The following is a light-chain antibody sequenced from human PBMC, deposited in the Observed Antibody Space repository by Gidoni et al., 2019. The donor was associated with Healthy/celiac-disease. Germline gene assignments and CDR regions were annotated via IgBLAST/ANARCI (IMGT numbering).Light chain of an antibody. CDR1: QSVSIY. Sequence: EMVLTQSPATLSLSPGERATLSCRASQSVSIYLAWYQQKPGQAPRLLIYDASNRATGIPAMFSGIGSGTYFTLTISSLEPEDFAVYYCQQRSNWLTFGGGTKVEIK. CDR3: QQRSNWLT. CDR2: DAS. J-gene: IGKJ4*01. V-gene: IGKV3-11*01.